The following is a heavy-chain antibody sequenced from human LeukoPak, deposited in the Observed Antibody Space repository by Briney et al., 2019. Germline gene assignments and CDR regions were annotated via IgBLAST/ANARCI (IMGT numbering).Heavy chain of an antibody. CDR1: GGSISSYY. D-gene: IGHD2-2*01. V-gene: IGHV4-4*07. CDR2: IYTSGST. J-gene: IGHJ4*02. Sequence: PSETLSLTCTVSGGSISSYYWSWIRQPAGKGLEWIGRIYTSGSTNYNPSLKSRVTMSVDTSKNQFSLKLSSVTAADTAVYYCARSPARYCSSTSCPPDYWGQGTLATVSS. CDR3: ARSPARYCSSTSCPPDY.